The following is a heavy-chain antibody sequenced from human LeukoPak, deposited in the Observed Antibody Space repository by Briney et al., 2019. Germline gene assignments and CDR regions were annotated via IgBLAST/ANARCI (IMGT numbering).Heavy chain of an antibody. J-gene: IGHJ4*02. D-gene: IGHD6-13*01. CDR1: GFTFSTYW. CDR3: AKDRSFSSNVDY. V-gene: IGHV3-74*01. CDR2: INSDGSST. Sequence: GGSLRLSCAASGFTFSTYWMHWVRQVPGKGLVWVSRINSDGSSTNYADSVKGRFTISRDNSKNTLYLQMNSLRAEDTAVYYCAKDRSFSSNVDYWGQGTLVTVSS.